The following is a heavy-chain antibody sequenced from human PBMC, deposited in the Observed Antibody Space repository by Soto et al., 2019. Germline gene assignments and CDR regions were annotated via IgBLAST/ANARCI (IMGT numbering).Heavy chain of an antibody. Sequence: QITLKESGPTLVKPTQTLTLTCTFSGFSLSTSGVSVGWIRQPPGKALEWLALIYWDDGKRYSPSRKSRLTLTKDSSNNQVVLRMTHMDPVDTAPYYCAHSRCGGDCLQSYPSHDYFGMDFWGQGTTVTVSS. CDR1: GFSLSTSGVS. V-gene: IGHV2-5*02. D-gene: IGHD2-21*02. J-gene: IGHJ6*02. CDR2: IYWDDGK. CDR3: AHSRCGGDCLQSYPSHDYFGMDF.